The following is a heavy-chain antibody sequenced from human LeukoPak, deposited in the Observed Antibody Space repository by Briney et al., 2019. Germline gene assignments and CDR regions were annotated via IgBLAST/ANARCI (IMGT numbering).Heavy chain of an antibody. Sequence: KVSCKASGYTFTSYDINWVRQATGQGLEWMGIIYPGDSDTRYSPSFQGQVTISADKSISTAYLQWSSLKASDTAMYYCARLRYCSGGSCYSSADYYYYGMDVWGQGTTVTVSS. V-gene: IGHV5-51*01. J-gene: IGHJ6*02. CDR1: GYTFTSYD. D-gene: IGHD2-15*01. CDR2: IYPGDSDT. CDR3: ARLRYCSGGSCYSSADYYYYGMDV.